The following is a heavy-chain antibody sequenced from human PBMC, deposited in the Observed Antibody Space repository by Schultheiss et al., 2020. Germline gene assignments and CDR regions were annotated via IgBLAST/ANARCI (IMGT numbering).Heavy chain of an antibody. D-gene: IGHD2-2*01. V-gene: IGHV3-11*01. CDR1: GGSISSSSYY. Sequence: LSLTCTVSGGSISSSSYYWGWIRQPPGKGLEWVSYISSSGSTIYYADSVKGRFTISRDNAKNSLYLQMNSLRAEDTAVYYCAREGIVVVPAPKGLDPWGQGTLVTVSS. CDR3: AREGIVVVPAPKGLDP. CDR2: ISSSGSTI. J-gene: IGHJ5*02.